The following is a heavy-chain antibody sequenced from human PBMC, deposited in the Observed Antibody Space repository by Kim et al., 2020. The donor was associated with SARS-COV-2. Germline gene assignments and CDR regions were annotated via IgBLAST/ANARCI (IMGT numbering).Heavy chain of an antibody. CDR3: ARGRITIFGVVSRDNWFDP. D-gene: IGHD3-3*01. CDR2: INHSGST. Sequence: SETLSLTCAVYGGSFSGYYWNWIRQPPGKGLEWIGEINHSGSTNYNPSLKSRVTISVDTSKNQFSLKLSSVTAADTAVYYCARGRITIFGVVSRDNWFDPWGQGTLVTVSS. V-gene: IGHV4-34*01. J-gene: IGHJ5*02. CDR1: GGSFSGYY.